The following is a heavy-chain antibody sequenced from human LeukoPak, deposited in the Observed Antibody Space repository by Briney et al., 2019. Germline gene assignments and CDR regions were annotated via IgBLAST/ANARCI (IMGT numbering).Heavy chain of an antibody. CDR2: IIPIFGAA. Sequence: SVKVSCKASGGTFSSYAISWVRQAPGQGLEWMGGIIPIFGAANYAQKFQGRVTITADESTSTAYMELSSLRSEDTAVYYCARARSGSYYNGYYFDYWGQGTLVTVSS. CDR1: GGTFSSYA. CDR3: ARARSGSYYNGYYFDY. V-gene: IGHV1-69*13. D-gene: IGHD3-10*01. J-gene: IGHJ4*02.